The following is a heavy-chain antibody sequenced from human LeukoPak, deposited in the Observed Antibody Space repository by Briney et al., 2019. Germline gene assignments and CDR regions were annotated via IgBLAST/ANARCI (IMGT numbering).Heavy chain of an antibody. J-gene: IGHJ5*02. CDR2: ISSSGSTI. CDR3: ARDRGETIFLGLNWFDP. V-gene: IGHV3-11*01. Sequence: PGGSLRLSCAASGFTFSDYYMSWVRQAPGKGLEWVSYISSSGSTIYYADSVKGRFTISRDNAKNSLYLQMNSLRAEDTAVYYCARDRGETIFLGLNWFDPWGQGTLVTVSS. CDR1: GFTFSDYY. D-gene: IGHD3-3*01.